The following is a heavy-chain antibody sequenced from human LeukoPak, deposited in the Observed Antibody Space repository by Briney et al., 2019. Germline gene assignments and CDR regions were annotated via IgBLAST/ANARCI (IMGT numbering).Heavy chain of an antibody. D-gene: IGHD6-19*01. CDR1: GDSIKNYY. CDR3: ARGAVGLDY. Sequence: SETLSLTCTVSGDSIKNYYWTWIRQSAGTGLEWSGRIYGNGDTNYSPSLMSGRTSGSWGSNYNPSPMSRVTMSVEKSKKQFSLRLNSVAAADTAIYYCARGAVGLDYWGQGIPVIVSS. J-gene: IGHJ4*02. V-gene: IGHV4-4*07. CDR2: IYGNGDT.